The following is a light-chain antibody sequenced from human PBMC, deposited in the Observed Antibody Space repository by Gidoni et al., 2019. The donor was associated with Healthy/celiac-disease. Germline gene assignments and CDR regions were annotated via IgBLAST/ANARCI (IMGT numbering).Light chain of an antibody. Sequence: QMTQSSSTLSASVGDRVTITCRASQSISSWLAWYQQKPGKAPKLLIYDASSLESGVPSRFSGSGSGTEFTLTISSLQPDDFATYYCQQYNSYPMYTFGQGTKLEIK. CDR2: DAS. J-gene: IGKJ2*01. CDR3: QQYNSYPMYT. CDR1: QSISSW. V-gene: IGKV1-5*01.